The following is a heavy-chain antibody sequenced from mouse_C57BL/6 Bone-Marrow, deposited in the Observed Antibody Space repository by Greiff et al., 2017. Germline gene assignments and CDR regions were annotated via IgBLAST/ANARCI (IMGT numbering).Heavy chain of an antibody. CDR1: GYTFTSSW. Sequence: VQLQQPGAELVRPGSSVKLSCKASGYTFTSSWMHWVKQRPIQGLEWIGNIDPSDSETHYNQKFKDKATLTVDKSSSTAYMQLSSLTSEDSAVYYCARPHYCGSSPYAMDYWGQGTSVTVSS. V-gene: IGHV1-52*01. CDR2: IDPSDSET. D-gene: IGHD1-1*01. J-gene: IGHJ4*01. CDR3: ARPHYCGSSPYAMDY.